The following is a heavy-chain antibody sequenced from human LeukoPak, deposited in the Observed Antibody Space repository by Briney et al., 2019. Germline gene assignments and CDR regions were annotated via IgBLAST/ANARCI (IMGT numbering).Heavy chain of an antibody. CDR1: GGSLTGYY. J-gene: IGHJ6*02. Sequence: LETLSLTCAVYGGSLTGYYWSWIRQSPGKGLEWIGEVNHSGSPNYNPSLKSRVTILVDASKNQFSLMLTSLTAADTSVYYCARQAVTVTTFKDHYYGLDVWGQGTTVTVSS. CDR3: ARQAVTVTTFKDHYYGLDV. V-gene: IGHV4-34*01. D-gene: IGHD4-17*01. CDR2: VNHSGSP.